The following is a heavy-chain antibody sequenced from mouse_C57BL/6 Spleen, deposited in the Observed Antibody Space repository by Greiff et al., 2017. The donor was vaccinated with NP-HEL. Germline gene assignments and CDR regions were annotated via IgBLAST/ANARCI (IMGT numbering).Heavy chain of an antibody. CDR1: GFTFSDYY. CDR3: AREGTTVVAFDY. CDR2: INYDGSST. J-gene: IGHJ2*01. Sequence: EVMLVESEGGLVQPGSSMKLSCTASGFTFSDYYMAWVRQVPEKGLEWVANINYDGSSTYYLDSLKSRFIISRDNAKNILYLQMSSLKSEDTATDYCAREGTTVVAFDYWGQGTTLTVSS. D-gene: IGHD1-1*01. V-gene: IGHV5-16*01.